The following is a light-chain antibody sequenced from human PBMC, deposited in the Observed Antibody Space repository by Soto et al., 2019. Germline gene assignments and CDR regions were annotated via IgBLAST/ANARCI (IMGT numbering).Light chain of an antibody. V-gene: IGLV2-8*01. CDR2: EVN. CDR3: SSYAGSNKV. Sequence: QSALTQPPSASGSPGQSVTISCTGTSSDVGNYNYVSWYQQYPGKVPKLTIYEVNKRPSGVPDRFSGSKSGNTASLTVSGLQAEDEADYYCSSYAGSNKVFGGGTKLTVL. CDR1: SSDVGNYNY. J-gene: IGLJ3*02.